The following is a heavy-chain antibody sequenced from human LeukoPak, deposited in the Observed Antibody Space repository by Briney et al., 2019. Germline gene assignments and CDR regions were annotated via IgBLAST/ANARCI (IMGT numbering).Heavy chain of an antibody. V-gene: IGHV4-39*01. J-gene: IGHJ5*02. Sequence: SETLSLTCSVSGSSISSSSYYWGRIRHPPGKDKEWIGSIYYSGSTYYNPSLKSRVTISVDTSKNQFSLKLSSVTAADTAVYYCARQDEQWLGLNNWFDPWGQGTLVTVSS. CDR1: GSSISSSSYY. CDR3: ARQDEQWLGLNNWFDP. CDR2: IYYSGST. D-gene: IGHD6-19*01.